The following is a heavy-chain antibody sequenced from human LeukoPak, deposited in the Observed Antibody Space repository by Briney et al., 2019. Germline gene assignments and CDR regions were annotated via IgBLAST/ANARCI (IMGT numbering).Heavy chain of an antibody. D-gene: IGHD2-2*01. CDR3: ARGTGYCSSTSRIKGGYFDY. CDR1: GDSVSSNSAA. J-gene: IGHJ4*02. CDR2: TYYRSKWYN. Sequence: SQTLSLTCAISGDSVSSNSAAWNWIRQSPSRGLEWLGRTYYRSKWYNDYAVSVKSRITTNPDTSKNQFSLQLNSVTPEDTAVYYCARGTGYCSSTSRIKGGYFDYWGQGTLVTVSS. V-gene: IGHV6-1*01.